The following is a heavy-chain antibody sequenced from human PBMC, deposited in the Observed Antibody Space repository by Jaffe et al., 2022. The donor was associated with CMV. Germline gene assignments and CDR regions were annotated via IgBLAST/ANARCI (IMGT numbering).Heavy chain of an antibody. Sequence: EVQLVESGGGLVQPGGSLRLSCAASGFTFSSYEMNWVRQAPGKGLEWVSYISSSGSTIYYADSVKGRFTISRDNAKNSLYLQMNSLRAEDTAVYYCARADYGDYGGYYYYYYMDVWGKGTTVTVSS. CDR2: ISSSGSTI. J-gene: IGHJ6*03. CDR3: ARADYGDYGGYYYYYYMDV. V-gene: IGHV3-48*03. CDR1: GFTFSSYE. D-gene: IGHD4-17*01.